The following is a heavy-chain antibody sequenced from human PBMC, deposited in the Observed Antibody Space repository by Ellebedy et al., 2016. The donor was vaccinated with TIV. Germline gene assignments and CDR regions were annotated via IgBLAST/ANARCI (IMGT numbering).Heavy chain of an antibody. CDR2: IYPGDSDT. J-gene: IGHJ5*02. D-gene: IGHD2-21*02. Sequence: PGGSLRLSCKGSGYIFTSYWIGCVRQMHGKGLEWMGIIYPGDSDTSYSPSFQGQVTISADKSISTAYLQWSSLKASDTAMYYCARIVVVTGGHWFDPWGQGTLVTVSS. V-gene: IGHV5-51*01. CDR1: GYIFTSYW. CDR3: ARIVVVTGGHWFDP.